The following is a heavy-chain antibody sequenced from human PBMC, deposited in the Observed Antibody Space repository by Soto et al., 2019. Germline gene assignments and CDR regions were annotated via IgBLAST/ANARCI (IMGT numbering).Heavy chain of an antibody. CDR1: GFTFSNYA. V-gene: IGHV3-23*01. Sequence: PGGSLRLSCAASGFTFSNYAMTWVRQAPGKGLEWVSTINDNGRNTFYADSVKGRFTISRDNSKNTLYVQMNSLRVEDTAVYYCARKVSRPDYWGQGTLVTVSS. CDR3: ARKVSRPDY. J-gene: IGHJ4*02. CDR2: INDNGRNT.